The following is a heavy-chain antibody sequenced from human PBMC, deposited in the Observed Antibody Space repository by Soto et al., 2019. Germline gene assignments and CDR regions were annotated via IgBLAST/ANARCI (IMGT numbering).Heavy chain of an antibody. Sequence: SETLSLTCAVYGGSFSGYYWSWIRQPPGKGLEWIGEINHSGSTNYNPSLKSRVTISVDTSKNQFSLKLSSVTAADTAVYYCAREAARIAGIFDYWGQGTLVTVSS. D-gene: IGHD6-6*01. CDR3: AREAARIAGIFDY. V-gene: IGHV4-34*01. CDR2: INHSGST. CDR1: GGSFSGYY. J-gene: IGHJ4*02.